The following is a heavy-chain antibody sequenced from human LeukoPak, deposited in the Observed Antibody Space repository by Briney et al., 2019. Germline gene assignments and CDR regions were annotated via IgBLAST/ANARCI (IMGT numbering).Heavy chain of an antibody. CDR2: ISSTGAYI. J-gene: IGHJ4*02. Sequence: PGGSLRLSCATSGFIFSSDSMIWVRQAPGKGLEWVSSISSTGAYIYYADSLKGRFTISRDNAKNSLYLQMNSLRAEDTAVYYCARATMIVVALDYXXQGTLVTVSS. D-gene: IGHD3-22*01. CDR3: ARATMIVVALDY. V-gene: IGHV3-21*01. CDR1: GFIFSSDS.